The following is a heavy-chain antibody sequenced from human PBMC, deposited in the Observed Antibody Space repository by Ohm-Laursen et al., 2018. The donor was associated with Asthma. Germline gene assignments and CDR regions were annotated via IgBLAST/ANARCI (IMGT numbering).Heavy chain of an antibody. V-gene: IGHV3-74*01. CDR1: GFTFSSYW. Sequence: SLRLSCAASGFTFSSYWMHWVRQAPGKGLVWVSRINSDGSSTSYADSVKGRFTISRDNAKSSLYLQMNSLSVDDTAVYYCAREVGETDAFDVRGPGTLVTVSS. CDR2: INSDGSST. J-gene: IGHJ3*01. D-gene: IGHD1-14*01. CDR3: AREVGETDAFDV.